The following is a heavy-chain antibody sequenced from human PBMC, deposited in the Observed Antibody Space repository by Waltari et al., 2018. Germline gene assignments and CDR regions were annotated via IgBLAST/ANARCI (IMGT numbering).Heavy chain of an antibody. CDR1: GFSFSSYW. D-gene: IGHD3-3*01. V-gene: IGHV3-7*01. CDR3: ARDQPFSDFWSNSDHRYYYHGMDV. Sequence: EVQLVESGGGLVQPGGSLRLSCVASGFSFSSYWMSWVRQAPGKGLEWGANRKRDGRGRYYGDSVKGQFTMSRDNAKNAVYLQMNSLRAEDTAVYSCARDQPFSDFWSNSDHRYYYHGMDVWGQGTTVTVSS. J-gene: IGHJ6*02. CDR2: RKRDGRGR.